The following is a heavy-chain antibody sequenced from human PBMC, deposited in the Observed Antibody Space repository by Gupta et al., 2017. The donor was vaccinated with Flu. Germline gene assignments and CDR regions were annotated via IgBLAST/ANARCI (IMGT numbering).Heavy chain of an antibody. CDR2: IKQDGSEK. D-gene: IGHD5-18*01. CDR1: GFTFSSYW. J-gene: IGHJ3*02. Sequence: EVQLVESGGGLVQPGGSLRLSCAASGFTFSSYWMSWVRQAPGKGLEWVANIKQDGSEKYYVDSVKGRFTSSRDNAKNSLYLQMNSLRAEDTAVYYCERDATQSGYSYGYEMAEDAFDIGGQGTMVTVSS. V-gene: IGHV3-7*01. CDR3: ERDATQSGYSYGYEMAEDAFDI.